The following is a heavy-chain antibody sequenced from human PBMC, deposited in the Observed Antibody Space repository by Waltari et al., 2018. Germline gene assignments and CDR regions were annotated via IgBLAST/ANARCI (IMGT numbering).Heavy chain of an antibody. J-gene: IGHJ6*02. CDR1: EYTFASSY. V-gene: IGHV1-46*01. CDR3: ALDTGALWMDV. CDR2: INPSGGST. Sequence: QVQLVQSGAEVKKPGASVNISCKTSEYTFASSYIHWVRQAPGQGLEWMGIINPSGGSTIYAQKFQARVTMTRDTSTSTVYMERSSLRSEDTAVYYCALDTGALWMDVWGQGTTVTVSS. D-gene: IGHD2-21*01.